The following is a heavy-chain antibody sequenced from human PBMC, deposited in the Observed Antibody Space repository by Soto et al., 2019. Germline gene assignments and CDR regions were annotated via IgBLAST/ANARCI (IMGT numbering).Heavy chain of an antibody. CDR1: GGSFSGYY. J-gene: IGHJ4*02. Sequence: SETLSLTCAVYGGSFSGYYWSWVRQIPGKGLEWIAEITHTGDTNYNPSLKSRVTISVDTSKNQFSLKLTSVTAADTAVYYCARGGGSYSRAFDYWGQGTLVT. D-gene: IGHD1-26*01. CDR3: ARGGGSYSRAFDY. V-gene: IGHV4-34*01. CDR2: ITHTGDT.